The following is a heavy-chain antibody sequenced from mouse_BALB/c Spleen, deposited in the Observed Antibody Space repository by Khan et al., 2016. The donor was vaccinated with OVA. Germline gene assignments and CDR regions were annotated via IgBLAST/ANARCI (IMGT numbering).Heavy chain of an antibody. Sequence: QVQLQQPGAELVKPGASVNLSCKASGYAFTSYWMHWVKQRPGQGLEWIGEINTSDGRTYCNEKFKRKATLTVDKSSSTAYMQLSSLTSEDSAVYYCARGGYGSLAYWGQGTLVTVSA. CDR1: GYAFTSYW. CDR2: INTSDGRT. CDR3: ARGGYGSLAY. J-gene: IGHJ3*01. V-gene: IGHV1S81*02. D-gene: IGHD2-10*02.